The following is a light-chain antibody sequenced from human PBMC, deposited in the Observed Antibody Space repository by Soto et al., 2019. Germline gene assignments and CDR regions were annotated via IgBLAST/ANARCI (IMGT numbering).Light chain of an antibody. CDR2: GAS. J-gene: IGKJ2*01. Sequence: EIVMTQSPGTLSVSPGERATLSCRASQTISSNLAWYQQKPGQAPRLFIYGASTRATGIPARFSGSGSGTEFTLTISSLQSEDFAVYYCQQYHDRPYTFGQGTKLEIK. CDR3: QQYHDRPYT. CDR1: QTISSN. V-gene: IGKV3-15*01.